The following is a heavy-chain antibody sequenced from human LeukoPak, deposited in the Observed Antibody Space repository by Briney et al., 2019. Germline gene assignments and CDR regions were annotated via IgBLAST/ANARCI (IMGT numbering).Heavy chain of an antibody. CDR3: AREPCSSTSCAEAA. J-gene: IGHJ5*02. CDR1: GGSISSYY. Sequence: PSETLSLTCTVSGGSISSYYGSWIRQPPGKGLEWIGYIYYSGSTNYNPSLKSRVTISVDTSKNQFSLKLSSVTAADTAVYYCAREPCSSTSCAEAAWGQGTLVTVSS. V-gene: IGHV4-59*12. D-gene: IGHD2-2*01. CDR2: IYYSGST.